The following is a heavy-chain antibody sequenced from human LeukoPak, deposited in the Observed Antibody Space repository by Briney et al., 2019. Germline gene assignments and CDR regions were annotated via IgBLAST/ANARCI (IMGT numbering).Heavy chain of an antibody. V-gene: IGHV4-34*01. CDR2: IYYSGST. CDR3: ARVSKPSMYFDY. J-gene: IGHJ4*02. D-gene: IGHD6-6*01. Sequence: SETLSLTCAVYGGSFSGYYWSWIRQPPGKGLEWIGSIYYSGSTYYNPSLKSRVTISVDTSKNQFSLKLSSVTAADTAVYYCARVSKPSMYFDYWGQGTLVTVSS. CDR1: GGSFSGYY.